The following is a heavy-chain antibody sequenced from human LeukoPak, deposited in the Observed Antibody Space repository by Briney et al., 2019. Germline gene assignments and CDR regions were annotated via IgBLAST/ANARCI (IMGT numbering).Heavy chain of an antibody. D-gene: IGHD7-27*01. CDR3: ARDGPSLGIGDYYYMDA. Sequence: GGSLRLSCAASGFTFSSYSMNWVRQAPGKGLEWVSSISSSSSYIYYADSVKGRFTISSDNAKDSLYLQMNSLRAEDTAVYYCARDGPSLGIGDYYYMDAWGKGTTVTVSS. V-gene: IGHV3-21*01. J-gene: IGHJ6*03. CDR2: ISSSSSYI. CDR1: GFTFSSYS.